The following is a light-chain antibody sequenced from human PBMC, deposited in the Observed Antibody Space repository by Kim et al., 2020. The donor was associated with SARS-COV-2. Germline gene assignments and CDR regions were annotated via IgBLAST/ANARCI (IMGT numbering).Light chain of an antibody. Sequence: GWPLPLSCGLPSDSLSSSHFHRGYPQTPGQAPRTLIYRTTPRSSGVPGRFSGSILGSKGALTITGAQSDDESYYYCVLYMGGGTWVFGGGTQLTVL. CDR1: SDSLSSSHF. CDR3: VLYMGGGTWV. V-gene: IGLV8-61*01. CDR2: RTT. J-gene: IGLJ3*02.